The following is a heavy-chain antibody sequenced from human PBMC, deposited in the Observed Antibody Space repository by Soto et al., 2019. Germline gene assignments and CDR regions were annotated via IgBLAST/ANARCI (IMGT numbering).Heavy chain of an antibody. J-gene: IGHJ4*02. CDR2: ISAYNGNT. Sequence: ASVKVSCKASGYTFTSYGISWVRQAPGQGLEWMGWISAYNGNTNYAQKLQGRVTMTTDTSTSTAYMELRSLRSDDTAVYYCARDPYYGSGSSYYFDYWGQGXLVTVYS. CDR3: ARDPYYGSGSSYYFDY. V-gene: IGHV1-18*01. D-gene: IGHD3-10*01. CDR1: GYTFTSYG.